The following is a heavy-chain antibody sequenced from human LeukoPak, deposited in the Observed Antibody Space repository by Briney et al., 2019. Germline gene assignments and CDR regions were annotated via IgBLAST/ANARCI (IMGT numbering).Heavy chain of an antibody. CDR2: ISGSGSDT. CDR1: GFTFSSYA. CDR3: AKGQGFSSTWYADH. D-gene: IGHD6-13*01. J-gene: IGHJ5*02. V-gene: IGHV3-23*01. Sequence: PGGSLRLSCAASGFTFSSYAMTWVRQAPGKGLEWVSTISGSGSDTSYADYVRGRFTISRDNPKNTLYLQMTNLRDEDTALYFCAKGQGFSSTWYADHWGQGTLVTVSS.